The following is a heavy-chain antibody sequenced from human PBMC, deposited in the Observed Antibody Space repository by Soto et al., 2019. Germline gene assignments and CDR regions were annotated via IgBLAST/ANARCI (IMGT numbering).Heavy chain of an antibody. CDR2: IYHSGST. J-gene: IGHJ4*02. CDR3: ARVNGWVDY. V-gene: IGHV4-38-2*01. D-gene: IGHD6-19*01. Sequence: SETLSLTCAVSGYSISSGYYWGWIRQPPGKGLEWIGSIYHSGSTYYNPSLKSRVTISVDTSKNQFSLNLSSVTAADTAVYYCARVNGWVDYWGQGTLVTVSS. CDR1: GYSISSGYY.